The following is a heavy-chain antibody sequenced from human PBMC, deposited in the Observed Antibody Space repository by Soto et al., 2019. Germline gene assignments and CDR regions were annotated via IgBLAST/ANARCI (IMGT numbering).Heavy chain of an antibody. Sequence: QVQLVESGGGVVQPGRSLRLSCAASGFTFSSYAMHWVRQAPGKGLEWVAVISYDGSNKYYADSVKGRFTISRDNSKNTLYLQMNSLRAEDTAVYYCARDSWGEHGSGWYPWGQGTLVTVSS. CDR1: GFTFSSYA. J-gene: IGHJ5*02. D-gene: IGHD6-19*01. V-gene: IGHV3-30-3*01. CDR2: ISYDGSNK. CDR3: ARDSWGEHGSGWYP.